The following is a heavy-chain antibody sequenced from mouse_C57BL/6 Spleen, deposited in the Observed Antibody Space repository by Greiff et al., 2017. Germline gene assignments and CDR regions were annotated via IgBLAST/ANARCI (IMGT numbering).Heavy chain of an antibody. CDR1: GYSITSGYY. J-gene: IGHJ1*03. V-gene: IGHV3-6*01. Sequence: VQLKESGPGLVKPSQSLSLTCSVTGYSITSGYYWNWIRQFPGNKLEWMGYISYDGSNNYNPSLKNRISITRDTSKNQFFLKLNSVTTEDTATDYCARERGDWYFDVWGTGTTVTVSS. CDR3: ARERGDWYFDV. CDR2: ISYDGSN.